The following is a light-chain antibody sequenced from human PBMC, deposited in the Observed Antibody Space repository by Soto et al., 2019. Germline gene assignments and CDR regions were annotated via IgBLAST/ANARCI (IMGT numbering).Light chain of an antibody. Sequence: QSVLTQPPSASGTPGQRVTISCSGSSSNIGSNTVNWYQQLPGTAPKLLIYSNNQRHSGVPDRFSGSKSGTSASLAISGLQSEDEADYYCAAWDDSLHVVFGGGTKVTVL. CDR1: SSNIGSNT. CDR2: SNN. J-gene: IGLJ2*01. V-gene: IGLV1-44*01. CDR3: AAWDDSLHVV.